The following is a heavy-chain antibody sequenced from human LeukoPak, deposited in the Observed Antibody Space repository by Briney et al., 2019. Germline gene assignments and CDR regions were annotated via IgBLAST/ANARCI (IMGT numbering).Heavy chain of an antibody. Sequence: SETLSLTCTVSGGSISSSSYYWGWIRQPPGKGLEWIGSIYYSGSTYYNPSLKSRVTISVDTSKNQFSLKLSSVTAADTAVYYCASSWEVATATIDYWGQGTLVTVSS. J-gene: IGHJ4*02. CDR1: GGSISSSSYY. V-gene: IGHV4-39*07. CDR2: IYYSGST. CDR3: ASSWEVATATIDY. D-gene: IGHD2-21*02.